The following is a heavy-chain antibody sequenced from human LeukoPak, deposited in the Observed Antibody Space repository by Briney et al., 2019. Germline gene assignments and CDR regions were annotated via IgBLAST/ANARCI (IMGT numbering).Heavy chain of an antibody. CDR1: GGSINSYY. Sequence: SETLSLTCTVSGGSINSYYWSWIRQPPGKGLEWIGYIYYSGSTNYNPSLKSRVTISVDTSKNQFSLKLSSVTAADTAVYYCARSRDGNNVDTWGQGTLVTVSS. CDR3: ARSRDGNNVDT. CDR2: IYYSGST. V-gene: IGHV4-59*01. J-gene: IGHJ5*02. D-gene: IGHD5-24*01.